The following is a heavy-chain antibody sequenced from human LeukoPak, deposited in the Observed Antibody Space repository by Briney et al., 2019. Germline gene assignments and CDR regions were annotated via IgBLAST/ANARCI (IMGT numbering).Heavy chain of an antibody. CDR3: ARGWGYCSSTSCLGDY. J-gene: IGHJ4*02. D-gene: IGHD2-2*01. CDR2: ISAYNGNT. Sequence: ASVKVSCKASGYTFTSYGISWVRQAPGQGLEWMGWISAYNGNTNYAQKLQGRVTMTTDTSTSTAYMELRSLRSDDTAVYYCARGWGYCSSTSCLGDYWGQGTLVTVSS. V-gene: IGHV1-18*01. CDR1: GYTFTSYG.